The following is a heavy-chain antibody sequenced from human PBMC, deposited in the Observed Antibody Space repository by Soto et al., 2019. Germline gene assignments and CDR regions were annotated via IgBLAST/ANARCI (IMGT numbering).Heavy chain of an antibody. CDR1: GGTISGYY. V-gene: IGHV4-4*07. J-gene: IGHJ5*02. Sequence: QVHLQESGPGLVKPSETLSLTCSVSGGTISGYYWTWIRQPAGKGLEWIGRIYSRGNTKYNPSLQSRVTMSLDTSNNQFSLRLTSVPAADTAVYYCARGQRFSDWFDPWGQGTLVTVSS. CDR2: IYSRGNT. CDR3: ARGQRFSDWFDP. D-gene: IGHD3-3*01.